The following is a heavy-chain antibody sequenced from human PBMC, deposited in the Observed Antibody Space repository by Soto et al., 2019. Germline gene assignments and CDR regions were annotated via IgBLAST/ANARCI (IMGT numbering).Heavy chain of an antibody. CDR1: GLTFSRYA. CDR2: ISGSGGST. V-gene: IGHV3-23*01. D-gene: IGHD2-15*01. CDR3: AKSPIVVVLAARYGEFDY. Sequence: GGSLRLSCAASGLTFSRYAMSWVGQAPGKGLEWVSAISGSGGSTYYADSVKGRFTISRDNSKNTLYLQMNSLRAEDTAVYYCAKSPIVVVLAARYGEFDYWGQGALVTVSS. J-gene: IGHJ4*02.